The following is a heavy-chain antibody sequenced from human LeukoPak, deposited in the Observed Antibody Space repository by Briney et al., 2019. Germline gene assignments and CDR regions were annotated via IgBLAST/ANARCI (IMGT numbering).Heavy chain of an antibody. V-gene: IGHV3-48*03. Sequence: PGGSLRLSCAASGFTFSSYEMNWVRQAPGKGLEWVSYISSSGSTIYYADPVKGRFTISRDNAKNSLYLQMNSLRAEDTAVYYCAKAAVSDTHYYYYYMDVWDKGTTVTVSS. D-gene: IGHD6-25*01. J-gene: IGHJ6*03. CDR2: ISSSGSTI. CDR1: GFTFSSYE. CDR3: AKAAVSDTHYYYYYMDV.